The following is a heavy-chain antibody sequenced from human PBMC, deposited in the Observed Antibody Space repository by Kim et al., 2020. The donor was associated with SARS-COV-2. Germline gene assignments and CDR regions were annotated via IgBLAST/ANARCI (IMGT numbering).Heavy chain of an antibody. D-gene: IGHD3-3*01. V-gene: IGHV5-10-1*01. Sequence: GESLKISCKGSGYSFTSYWISWVRQMPGKGLEWMGRIDPSDSYTNYSPSFQGHVTISADKSISTAYLQWSSLKASDTAMYYCARRLKTIFGVVIPEALDYWGQGTLVTVSS. CDR2: IDPSDSYT. CDR1: GYSFTSYW. CDR3: ARRLKTIFGVVIPEALDY. J-gene: IGHJ4*02.